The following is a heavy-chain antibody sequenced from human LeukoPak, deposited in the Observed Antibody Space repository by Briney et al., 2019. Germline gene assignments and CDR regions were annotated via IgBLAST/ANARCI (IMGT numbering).Heavy chain of an antibody. CDR3: ARGGDGYNYFDY. D-gene: IGHD5-24*01. V-gene: IGHV3-33*01. CDR2: IWYDGSNK. Sequence: GGSLRLSCAASGFTFSSYGMHWVRQAPGKGLEWVAVIWYDGSNKYYADSVKGRYTISRDNSKNTLYLQMNSLRAEDTAVYYCARGGDGYNYFDYWGQGTLVTVSS. J-gene: IGHJ4*02. CDR1: GFTFSSYG.